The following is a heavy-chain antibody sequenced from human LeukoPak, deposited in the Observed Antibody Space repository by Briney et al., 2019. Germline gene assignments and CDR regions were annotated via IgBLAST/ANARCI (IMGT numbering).Heavy chain of an antibody. CDR2: IKQDGSQK. CDR1: RFTFSNYW. CDR3: ARDDIRSPGN. V-gene: IGHV3-7*05. Sequence: GGSLRLSCAASRFTFSNYWMSWVRQAPGKGLEWVANIKQDGSQKYYVDSVKGRFTISRDNAKNSVYLQMNSLRAEDTAVYYCARDDIRSPGNWGQGTLVAVSS. J-gene: IGHJ4*02. D-gene: IGHD3-16*01.